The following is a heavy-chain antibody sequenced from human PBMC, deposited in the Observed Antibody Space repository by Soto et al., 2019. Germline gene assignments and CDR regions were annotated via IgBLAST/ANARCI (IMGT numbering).Heavy chain of an antibody. V-gene: IGHV5-51*01. CDR2: IYPGDSDT. Sequence: PGESLKISCKGSGHSSMIYWIGWVRQMPGKGLEWMGIIYPGDSDTRYSPSFQGQVTISVDKSTSTAYLQWSSLKASDTAIYYCARLLGSFLDYWGQGTLVTVSS. D-gene: IGHD1-26*01. J-gene: IGHJ4*02. CDR1: GHSSMIYW. CDR3: ARLLGSFLDY.